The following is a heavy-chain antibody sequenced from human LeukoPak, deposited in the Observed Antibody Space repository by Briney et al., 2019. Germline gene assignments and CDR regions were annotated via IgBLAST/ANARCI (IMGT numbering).Heavy chain of an antibody. V-gene: IGHV1-46*01. CDR3: ARDLASSGYYWD. D-gene: IGHD3-22*01. J-gene: IGHJ4*02. CDR1: GYTFTGYY. Sequence: ASVKVSCKVSGYTFTGYYLHWVRQAPGQGLEWMGIINPSGGSTSYAQKFQGRVTMTRDTSTSTVYMELSSLRSEDTAVYYCARDLASSGYYWDWGQGTLVTVSS. CDR2: INPSGGST.